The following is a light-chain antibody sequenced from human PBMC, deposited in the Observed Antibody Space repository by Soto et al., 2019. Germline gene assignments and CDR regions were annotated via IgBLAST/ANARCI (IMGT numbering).Light chain of an antibody. Sequence: DIVMTQSPDSLAVSLGERATINCKSSQSVLYSSNNKNHLAWYQQKAGQPPKLLVYWASTRESGVPDRFSGSGSGTDFTLTISSLQAEDVAVYYCQRYDNWPLTFGGGTKVEIK. CDR3: QRYDNWPLT. V-gene: IGKV4-1*01. CDR1: QSVLYSSNNKNH. CDR2: WAS. J-gene: IGKJ4*01.